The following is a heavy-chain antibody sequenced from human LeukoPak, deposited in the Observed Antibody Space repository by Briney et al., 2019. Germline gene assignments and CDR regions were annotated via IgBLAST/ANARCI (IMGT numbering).Heavy chain of an antibody. J-gene: IGHJ3*02. CDR1: GFTFNDHG. CDR2: ISYDGGNK. D-gene: IGHD3-3*01. V-gene: IGHV3-30*19. Sequence: GGSLRLSCVASGFTFNDHGMHWVRQAPGKGLEWLAFISYDGGNKYYADSVKGRFTISRDNSKNTLSLQMNSLRAEDTAVYYCARERQGEWLYDAFDIWGQGTMVTVSS. CDR3: ARERQGEWLYDAFDI.